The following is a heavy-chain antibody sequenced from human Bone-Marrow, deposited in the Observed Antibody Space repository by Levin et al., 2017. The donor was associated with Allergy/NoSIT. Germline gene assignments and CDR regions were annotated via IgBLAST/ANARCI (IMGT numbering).Heavy chain of an antibody. J-gene: IGHJ3*02. D-gene: IGHD3-10*01. CDR1: GFTFRSYD. Sequence: GESLKISCAASGFTFRSYDMHWVRQATGKGLECVSTIGTAADTYYPDSVRGRFTITRDNAKNSLYLQMNGLSAGDTAVHYCARYNYAYNAFDIWGQGTMVTVSS. V-gene: IGHV3-13*01. CDR2: IGTAADT. CDR3: ARYNYAYNAFDI.